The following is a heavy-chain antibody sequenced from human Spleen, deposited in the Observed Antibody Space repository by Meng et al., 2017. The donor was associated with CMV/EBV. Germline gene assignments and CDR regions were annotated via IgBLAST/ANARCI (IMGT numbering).Heavy chain of an antibody. CDR2: IYYSGNT. D-gene: IGHD6-19*01. Sequence: GSLRLSCTVSGGSISSSYYWGWIRQPPGKGLELIGNIYYSGNTYHNPSLKSRLTISVDTSKNQLSLKLSSVTAADTAVYYCARLSGSSHFDYWGQGTLVTVSS. CDR1: GGSISSSYY. V-gene: IGHV4-39*01. CDR3: ARLSGSSHFDY. J-gene: IGHJ4*02.